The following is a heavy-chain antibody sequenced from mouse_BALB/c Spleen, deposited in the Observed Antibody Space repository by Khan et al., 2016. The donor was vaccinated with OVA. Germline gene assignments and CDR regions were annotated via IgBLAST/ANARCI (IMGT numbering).Heavy chain of an antibody. D-gene: IGHD2-14*01. J-gene: IGHJ3*01. CDR2: IRSSGKT. Sequence: QVQLKQSGPGLVRPSQTLSITCTVSGFSLTTYGVHWVRQSPGKGLEWLGVIRSSGKTDYNAHFISRLSITKDNSKSHVFFKMNNLQADDTDMYDSARNAYMYDFTYWGQGTLVTVSA. CDR3: ARNAYMYDFTY. V-gene: IGHV2-2*01. CDR1: GFSLTTYG.